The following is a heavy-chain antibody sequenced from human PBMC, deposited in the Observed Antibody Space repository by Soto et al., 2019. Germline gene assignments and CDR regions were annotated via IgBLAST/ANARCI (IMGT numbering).Heavy chain of an antibody. Sequence: SETLSLTCTVSGGSISSSSYYWGWIRQPPGKGLEWIGSIYYSGSTYYNPSLKSRVTISVDTSKYQFSLKLSSVTAADTAVYYCARHSIAAAGDNWFDPWGQGTLVTVSS. J-gene: IGHJ5*02. D-gene: IGHD6-13*01. CDR1: GGSISSSSYY. CDR3: ARHSIAAAGDNWFDP. CDR2: IYYSGST. V-gene: IGHV4-39*01.